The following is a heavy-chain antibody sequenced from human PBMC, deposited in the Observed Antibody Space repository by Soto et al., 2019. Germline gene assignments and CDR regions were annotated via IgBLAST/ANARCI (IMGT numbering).Heavy chain of an antibody. CDR1: GYTFTGYY. CDR3: ARDLAARRGYYYGMDV. J-gene: IGHJ6*02. V-gene: IGHV1-2*04. Sequence: ASVKVSCKASGYTFTGYYMHWVRQAPGQGLEWMGWINPNSGGTNYAQKFQGWVTMTRDTSISTAYMELSRLRSDDTAVYYCARDLAARRGYYYGMDVWGQGTTVTVSS. CDR2: INPNSGGT. D-gene: IGHD6-6*01.